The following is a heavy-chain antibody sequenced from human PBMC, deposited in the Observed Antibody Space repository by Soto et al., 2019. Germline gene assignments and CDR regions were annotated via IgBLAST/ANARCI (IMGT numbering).Heavy chain of an antibody. J-gene: IGHJ6*02. CDR2: IYYSGST. CDR3: ARDRYYYYYGMDV. V-gene: IGHV4-31*03. CDR1: GGSISSGGYY. Sequence: SETLSLTCTVSGGSISSGGYYWSWIRQHPGKGLEWIGYIYYSGSTYYNPSLKSRVTISVDTSKNQFSLKLSSVTAADTAVYYGARDRYYYYYGMDVWGQGTLVTVSS.